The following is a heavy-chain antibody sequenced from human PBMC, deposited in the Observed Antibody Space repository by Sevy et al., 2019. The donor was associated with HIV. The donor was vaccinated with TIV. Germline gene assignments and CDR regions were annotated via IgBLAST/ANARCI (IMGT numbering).Heavy chain of an antibody. D-gene: IGHD3-3*01. CDR1: GFTFSDYY. CDR3: ARSYYDFWRGYFDY. V-gene: IGHV3-11*01. J-gene: IGHJ4*02. Sequence: GGSLRLSCAASGFTFSDYYMSWIRQAPGKGLEWVSYISSSGSTIYYADSVKGRFTISRDNAKNSLYRQMNSLGSEDTAVYYCARSYYDFWRGYFDYWGQGTLVTVSS. CDR2: ISSSGSTI.